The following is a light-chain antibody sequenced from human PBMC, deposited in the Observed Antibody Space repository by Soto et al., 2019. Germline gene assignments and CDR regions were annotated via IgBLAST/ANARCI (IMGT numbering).Light chain of an antibody. V-gene: IGLV4-69*01. CDR2: LNSDGSH. CDR1: SGHSSYA. J-gene: IGLJ3*02. Sequence: VLTQSPSASASLGASVKLTCTLSSGHSSYAIAWHQQQPEKGPRYLMKLNSDGSHSKGDGIPDRFSGSSSGAERYLTISSLQSEDEADYYCQTWGTAKGVFGGGTKLTVL. CDR3: QTWGTAKGV.